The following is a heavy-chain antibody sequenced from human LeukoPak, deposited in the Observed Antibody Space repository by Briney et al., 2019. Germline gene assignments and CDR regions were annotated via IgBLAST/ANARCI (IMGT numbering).Heavy chain of an antibody. CDR3: ARDLTGYSSF. D-gene: IGHD6-19*01. J-gene: IGHJ4*02. CDR2: ISAYNGNT. V-gene: IGHV1-18*04. CDR1: GYTFTGYY. Sequence: ASVKVSCKASGYTFTGYYMHWVRQAPGQGLEWMGWISAYNGNTNYAQKLQGRVTMTTDTSTSTAYMELRSLRSDDTAVYYCARDLTGYSSFWGQGTLVTVSS.